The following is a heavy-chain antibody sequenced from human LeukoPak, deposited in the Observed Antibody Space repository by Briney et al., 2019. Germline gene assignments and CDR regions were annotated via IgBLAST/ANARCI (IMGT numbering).Heavy chain of an antibody. CDR1: GFTSSDYY. D-gene: IGHD2-15*01. CDR2: ISSSGSYT. Sequence: PGGSLRLSCAASGFTSSDYYMSWIRQAPGKGLEWVSYISSSGSYTNYADSVKGRFTISRDDAKNSLYLQMNSLRAEDTAVYYCARDVAGFGYFDLWGRGTLVTVSS. J-gene: IGHJ2*01. CDR3: ARDVAGFGYFDL. V-gene: IGHV3-11*05.